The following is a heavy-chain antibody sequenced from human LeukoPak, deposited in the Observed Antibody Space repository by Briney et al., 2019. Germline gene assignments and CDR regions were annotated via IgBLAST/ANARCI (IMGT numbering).Heavy chain of an antibody. D-gene: IGHD6-19*01. J-gene: IGHJ4*02. Sequence: PSQTLSLTCTVSGGSISSANYYWNWIRQPPGKGLEWIGYIYYSGSTNYNPSLKSRVSISVDTSKNQFSLKLSSVTAADTAVYFCARDYVGVAGTFDYWGQGTLVTVSS. CDR2: IYYSGST. CDR1: GGSISSANYY. V-gene: IGHV4-30-4*01. CDR3: ARDYVGVAGTFDY.